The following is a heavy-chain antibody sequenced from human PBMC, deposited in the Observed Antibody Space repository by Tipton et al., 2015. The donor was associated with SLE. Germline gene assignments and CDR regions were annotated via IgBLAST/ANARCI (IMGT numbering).Heavy chain of an antibody. V-gene: IGHV4-34*01. CDR3: ASRTGGYYYGMDV. J-gene: IGHJ6*02. CDR2: INRSGST. D-gene: IGHD1-14*01. CDR1: GGSFSDYY. Sequence: TLSLTCAVYGGSFSDYYWSWVRQPPGKGLEWIGEINRSGSTNYNPSLKSRVSMSVDTSKNQFSLKLSSVTAADTAVFYCASRTGGYYYGMDVWGQGTTVTVSS.